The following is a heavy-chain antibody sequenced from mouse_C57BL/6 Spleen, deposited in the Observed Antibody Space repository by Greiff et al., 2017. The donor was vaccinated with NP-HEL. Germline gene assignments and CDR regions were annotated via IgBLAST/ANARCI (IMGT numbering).Heavy chain of an antibody. Sequence: EVQLVESGGGLVKPGGSLKLSCAASGFTFSSYAMSWVRQTPEKRLEWVATISDGGSYTYYPDNVKGRFTISRDNAKNNLYLQMSHLKSEDTAMYYCARDRVLLRGGFAYWGQGTLVTVSA. D-gene: IGHD1-1*01. CDR2: ISDGGSYT. V-gene: IGHV5-4*01. CDR3: ARDRVLLRGGFAY. CDR1: GFTFSSYA. J-gene: IGHJ3*01.